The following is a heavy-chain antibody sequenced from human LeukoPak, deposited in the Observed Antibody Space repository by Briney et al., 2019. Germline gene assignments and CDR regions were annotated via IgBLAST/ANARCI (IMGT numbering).Heavy chain of an antibody. J-gene: IGHJ5*02. Sequence: SETLSLTCTVSGGSITNYYWSWIRQPPGKGLEWIGYIHYSGSTKYKSSLKSRVTISVDTSKNQFSLKLNSVTAADTAVYYCARQMGVQGVIWFRFDPWGQGTLVTVSS. CDR3: ARQMGVQGVIWFRFDP. CDR2: IHYSGST. CDR1: GGSITNYY. V-gene: IGHV4-59*01. D-gene: IGHD3-10*01.